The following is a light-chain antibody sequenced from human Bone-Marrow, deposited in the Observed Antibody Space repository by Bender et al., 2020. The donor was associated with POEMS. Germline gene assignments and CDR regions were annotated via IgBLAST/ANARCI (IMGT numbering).Light chain of an antibody. CDR2: EDS. Sequence: QSALTQPASASGPPGPSITISCTGTSTDVGTYNLVSWSQHHPGKAPKLMIYEDSKRFSGGSNRFSGSKSGNTASLTSSGVQAEDEADYYCCAYAGSTTWVFGGGTKVTVL. CDR3: CAYAGSTTWV. V-gene: IGLV2-23*01. J-gene: IGLJ3*02. CDR1: STDVGTYNL.